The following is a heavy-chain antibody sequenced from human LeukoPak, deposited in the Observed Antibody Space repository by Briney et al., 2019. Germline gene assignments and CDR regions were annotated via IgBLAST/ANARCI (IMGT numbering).Heavy chain of an antibody. CDR1: GYTFTSYD. V-gene: IGHV1-8*01. Sequence: ASVKVSCKASGYTFTSYDINWVRQATGQGLEWMGWMNPNSGNTGYAQKLQGRVTITRHTSIRTAYMELSSQRSEDTAVYYCAIGGRKNGDYPFGYWGQGTLVTVSS. CDR2: MNPNSGNT. J-gene: IGHJ4*02. CDR3: AIGGRKNGDYPFGY. D-gene: IGHD4-17*01.